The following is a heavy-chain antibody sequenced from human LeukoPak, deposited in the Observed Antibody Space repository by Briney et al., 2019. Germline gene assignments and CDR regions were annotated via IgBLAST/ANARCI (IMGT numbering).Heavy chain of an antibody. CDR2: IYPGDSDT. CDR1: GYSFTSYW. CDR3: ARLSDILTGYYNY. Sequence: GESLKISCKGSGYSFTSYWIGWVRQMPGKGLEWMGIIYPGDSDTRYSPSFQGQVTISADKSISTDYLRWSSLKASDTAMYHCARLSDILTGYYNYWGQGTLVTVSS. V-gene: IGHV5-51*01. J-gene: IGHJ4*02. D-gene: IGHD3-9*01.